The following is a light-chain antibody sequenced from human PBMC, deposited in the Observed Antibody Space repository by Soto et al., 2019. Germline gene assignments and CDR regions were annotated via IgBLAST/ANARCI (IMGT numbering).Light chain of an antibody. Sequence: EIVLTQSPGTLSLSPGERATLSCRASQSVTSSYLAWYQQRPGQAPRLLIYGASSRATGVPDRFSGSGSGTDFTRSSRRLEPEYFGMYYCQQYGSSWTFGQGTKVEFK. J-gene: IGKJ1*01. CDR1: QSVTSSY. CDR2: GAS. CDR3: QQYGSSWT. V-gene: IGKV3-20*01.